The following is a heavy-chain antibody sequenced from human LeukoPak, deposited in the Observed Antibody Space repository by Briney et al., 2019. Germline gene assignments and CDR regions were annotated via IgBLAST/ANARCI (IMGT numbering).Heavy chain of an antibody. CDR3: ARAGSGSYYNGKTWFDP. D-gene: IGHD3-10*01. CDR2: IYYSGNT. Sequence: KSSQTLSLTRTVSAASISSGDYYWSWIRQPPGKGLEWIGYIYYSGNTYYNPSLKSRFTISVDRSKNPLSLKLSSLTAADTAVYYWARAGSGSYYNGKTWFDPWGQGTLVTVSS. J-gene: IGHJ5*02. V-gene: IGHV4-30-4*01. CDR1: AASISSGDYY.